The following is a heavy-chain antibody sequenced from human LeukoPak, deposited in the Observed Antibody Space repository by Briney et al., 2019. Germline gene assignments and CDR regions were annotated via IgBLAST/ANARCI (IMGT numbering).Heavy chain of an antibody. D-gene: IGHD4-17*01. CDR3: ARDPNGDYIGAFDM. Sequence: GGYLRLYCAASGFIFSNYALMWLRQSPGKGLEWVSAIRGSGGGTFYADSVKGRFTISRDNSKNTLYLQMNGLRAEDTAVYYCARDPNGDYIGAFDMWGRGTLVTVSS. CDR2: IRGSGGGT. J-gene: IGHJ3*02. V-gene: IGHV3-23*01. CDR1: GFIFSNYA.